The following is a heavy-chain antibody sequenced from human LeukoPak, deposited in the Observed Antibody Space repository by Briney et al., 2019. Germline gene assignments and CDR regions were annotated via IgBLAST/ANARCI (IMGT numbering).Heavy chain of an antibody. CDR3: AREPRGYAFDI. CDR1: GFTFSSYS. CDR2: ISSSSSYI. Sequence: GGSLRLSCAASGFTFSSYSMTWVRQAPGKGLEWVSSISSSSSYISYADSVKGRFTISRDNAKNSLYLQMNSLRAEDTALYYCAREPRGYAFDIWGQGTMVTVSS. J-gene: IGHJ3*02. V-gene: IGHV3-21*01.